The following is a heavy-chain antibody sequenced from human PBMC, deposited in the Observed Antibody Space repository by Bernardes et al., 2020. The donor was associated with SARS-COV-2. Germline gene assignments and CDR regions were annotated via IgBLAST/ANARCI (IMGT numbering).Heavy chain of an antibody. CDR2: ISWNSDIL. V-gene: IGHV3-9*01. CDR1: GFTFGDYA. D-gene: IGHD6-6*01. CDR3: AKEGPARKYYYYGMDV. J-gene: IGHJ6*02. Sequence: GGSLRLSCVASGFTFGDYAMHWVRQAPGKGPEWVSGISWNSDILGYADSVKGRFIISRDNAKKSLYLQMNSLRPEDTALYYCAKEGPARKYYYYGMDVWGQGTPVTVSS.